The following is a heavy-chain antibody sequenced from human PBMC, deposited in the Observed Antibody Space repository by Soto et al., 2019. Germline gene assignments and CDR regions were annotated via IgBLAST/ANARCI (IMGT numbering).Heavy chain of an antibody. D-gene: IGHD6-25*01. J-gene: IGHJ4*02. V-gene: IGHV4-39*01. Sequence: SETLSLTCPVSGVSISSGGYYWAWLRQPPGKGLEWIANIYYSGSTFYNPSLKSRVTISLDTSKNQFSLKLRSVTAADTAVYYCARHEAGWYFDSWGQGTLVNVSS. CDR2: IYYSGST. CDR1: GVSISSGGYY. CDR3: ARHEAGWYFDS.